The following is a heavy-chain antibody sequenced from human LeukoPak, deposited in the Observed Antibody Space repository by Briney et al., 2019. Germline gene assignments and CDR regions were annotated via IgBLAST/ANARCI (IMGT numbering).Heavy chain of an antibody. CDR3: ARDETESIAAAGLFDY. Sequence: GGSLRLSCAASGFTFSDYYMSWIRQAPGKGLEWVSYISSSGSTIYYADSVKGRFTISRDNAKNSLYLQMNSLRAEDTAVYYCARDETESIAAAGLFDYWGQGTLVTVSS. CDR1: GFTFSDYY. J-gene: IGHJ4*02. V-gene: IGHV3-11*04. D-gene: IGHD6-13*01. CDR2: ISSSGSTI.